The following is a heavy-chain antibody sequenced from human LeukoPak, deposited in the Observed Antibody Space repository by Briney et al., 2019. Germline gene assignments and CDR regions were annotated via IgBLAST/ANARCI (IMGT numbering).Heavy chain of an antibody. Sequence: KPGGSLRLSCAASGFTFSSYSMNWVRQAPGKGLEWVSSISSSSSYIYYADSVKGRFTISRDNAKNSLYLQMNILRAEDTAVYYCAGEEQRNGLVDYWGKGTLVTVS. V-gene: IGHV3-21*01. CDR1: GFTFSSYS. CDR2: ISSSSSYI. CDR3: AGEEQRNGLVDY. J-gene: IGHJ4*02. D-gene: IGHD6-25*01.